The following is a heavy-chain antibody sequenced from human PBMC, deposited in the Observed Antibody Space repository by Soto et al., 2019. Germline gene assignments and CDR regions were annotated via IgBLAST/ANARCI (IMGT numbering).Heavy chain of an antibody. V-gene: IGHV3-30*18. CDR2: ISFDGSNK. Sequence: PGGSVRLCCAAAGFSFSNYGMHWVLQAPGKGLEWEALISFDGSNKYYADSVKDRFTISRDNSKSILYMQMNSLRAEDTAVYYCAKSNYYGSGNYDKGRLDV. CDR1: GFSFSNYG. D-gene: IGHD3-10*01. J-gene: IGHJ3*01. CDR3: AKSNYYGSGNYDKGRLDV.